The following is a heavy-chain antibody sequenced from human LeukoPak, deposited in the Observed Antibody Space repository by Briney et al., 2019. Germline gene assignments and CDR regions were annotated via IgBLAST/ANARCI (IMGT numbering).Heavy chain of an antibody. CDR3: ARAGVVVAATDAFDI. CDR1: GGTFSSYA. CDR2: IIPILGIA. V-gene: IGHV1-69*04. Sequence: GSSVKVSCKASGGTFSSYAISWVRQAPGQGLEWMGRIIPILGIANYAQKFQGRVTITADKSTSTAYMELSSLRSEDTAVYYCARAGVVVAATDAFDIWGQGTMVTVSS. D-gene: IGHD2-15*01. J-gene: IGHJ3*02.